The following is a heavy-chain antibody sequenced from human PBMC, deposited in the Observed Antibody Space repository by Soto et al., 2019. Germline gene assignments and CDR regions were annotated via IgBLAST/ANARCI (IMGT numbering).Heavy chain of an antibody. D-gene: IGHD3-22*01. J-gene: IGHJ4*02. CDR1: GDTFSSYG. V-gene: IGHV1-69*17. CDR2: IIPVFAIT. CDR3: ARAKFHFDSDGSSFTTHFDH. Sequence: QGQLVQSGAEVKKPGSSVKVSCSASGDTFSSYGISWVRQAPGQGLEWLGGIIPVFAITKYAQKFQGRLTFTSDYSSSTTYMYLSSLRSEDTAVYYCARAKFHFDSDGSSFTTHFDHWGQGTPVTVSS.